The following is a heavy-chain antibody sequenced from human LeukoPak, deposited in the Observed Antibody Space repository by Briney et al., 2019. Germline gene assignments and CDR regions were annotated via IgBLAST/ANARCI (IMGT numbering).Heavy chain of an antibody. Sequence: GGSLRLSCAASGFTFSSYAMHWVRQAPGKGLEWVAVISYDGSNKYYADSVKGRFTISRDNSKNTLYLQMNSLRAEDTAVYYCARDARKRRGYSGLFDYWGQGTLVTVSS. J-gene: IGHJ4*02. CDR3: ARDARKRRGYSGLFDY. V-gene: IGHV3-30*04. CDR2: ISYDGSNK. CDR1: GFTFSSYA. D-gene: IGHD5-12*01.